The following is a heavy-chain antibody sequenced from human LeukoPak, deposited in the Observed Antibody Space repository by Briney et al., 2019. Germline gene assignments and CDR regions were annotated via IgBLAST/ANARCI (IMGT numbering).Heavy chain of an antibody. CDR3: AKTTPTHGWLNPPMDV. Sequence: GGSMTLSCAASGFTFSDYAMAWVRQSRGRGLECVSTICWKWLNTYSADSLKGRHTISSDNFQNTLYLQMDSLRAEDTAIYYCAKTTPTHGWLNPPMDVWGKGSMVTVSS. V-gene: IGHV3-23*01. D-gene: IGHD6-19*01. CDR1: GFTFSDYA. J-gene: IGHJ6*03. CDR2: ICWKWLNT.